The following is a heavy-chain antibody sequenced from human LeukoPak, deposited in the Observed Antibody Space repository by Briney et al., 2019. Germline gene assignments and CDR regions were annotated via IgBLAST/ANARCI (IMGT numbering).Heavy chain of an antibody. CDR2: IYYSGST. D-gene: IGHD3-3*01. CDR1: GGSISSYY. V-gene: IGHV4-59*08. Sequence: SETLSLTCTVSGGSISSYYWSWIRQPPGKGLEWIGYIYYSGSTNYNPSLKSRVTISVDTSKNQFSLKLSSVTAADTAVYYCARTYYDFWSGYYIWGQGTLVTVSS. CDR3: ARTYYDFWSGYYI. J-gene: IGHJ4*02.